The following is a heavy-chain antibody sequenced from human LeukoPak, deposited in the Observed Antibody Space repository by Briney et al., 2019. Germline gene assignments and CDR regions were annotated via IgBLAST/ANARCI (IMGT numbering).Heavy chain of an antibody. J-gene: IGHJ4*02. Sequence: GGSLRLSCAGSGFTVSANYMNWVRQAPGKGLEWVSLTYSDGSTYYADSVKGRFTISRDNSKNTLYLQMNSLRAEDTAVYYCAKVARYGDYALAHQDYWGQGTLVTVSS. D-gene: IGHD4-17*01. CDR1: GFTVSANY. CDR2: TYSDGST. V-gene: IGHV3-66*01. CDR3: AKVARYGDYALAHQDY.